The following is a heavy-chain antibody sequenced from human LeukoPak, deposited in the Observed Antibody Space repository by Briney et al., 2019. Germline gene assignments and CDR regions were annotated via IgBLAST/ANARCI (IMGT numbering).Heavy chain of an antibody. V-gene: IGHV4-59*08. CDR2: IYYSGST. J-gene: IGHJ3*02. D-gene: IGHD4-23*01. CDR3: AGGNSYHDAFDI. Sequence: SETLSLTRTVSGGSISSYYWSWIRQPPGKGLEWIGYIYYSGSTNYNPSLKSRVTISVDTSKNQFSLKLSSVTAADTAVYYCAGGNSYHDAFDIWGQGTMVTVSS. CDR1: GGSISSYY.